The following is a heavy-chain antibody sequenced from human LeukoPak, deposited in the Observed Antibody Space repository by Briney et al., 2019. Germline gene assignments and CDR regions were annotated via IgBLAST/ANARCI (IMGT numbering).Heavy chain of an antibody. CDR2: IKNQTDGGTT. J-gene: IGHJ4*02. CDR3: TTAPKTPITLFGEVLVFDC. D-gene: IGHD3-3*01. CDR1: GFTFRKAW. V-gene: IGHV3-15*01. Sequence: GGSLRLSCAASGFTFRKAWMSWVRQAPGKGLEWVGRIKNQTDGGTTDDAAPVKGRFTISRDDSKNTLYLQMDSLKTEDTAVYSCTTAPKTPITLFGEVLVFDCWGQGTLVTVSS.